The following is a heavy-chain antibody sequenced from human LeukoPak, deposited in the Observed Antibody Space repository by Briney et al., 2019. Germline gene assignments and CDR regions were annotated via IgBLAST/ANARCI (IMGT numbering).Heavy chain of an antibody. J-gene: IGHJ2*01. V-gene: IGHV4-30-2*01. D-gene: IGHD1-26*01. CDR1: GGSISSGGYS. Sequence: SETLSLTCAVSGGSISSGGYSWSWIRQPPGKGLEWIGYIYHSGSTYYNPSLKRRVTISVDRSKNQFSLKLSSVTAADTAVYYCARVSSGSYYDWYFGLWGRGTLVTVSS. CDR2: IYHSGST. CDR3: ARVSSGSYYDWYFGL.